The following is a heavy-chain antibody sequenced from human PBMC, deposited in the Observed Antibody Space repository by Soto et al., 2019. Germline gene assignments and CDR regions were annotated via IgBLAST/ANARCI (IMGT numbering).Heavy chain of an antibody. CDR3: ARGIFGVVTLVGVWFDP. V-gene: IGHV1-8*01. J-gene: IGHJ5*02. Sequence: ASVKVSCKASGYTFTSYDINWLRQATGQGLEWMGWMNPNSGNTGYAQKFQGRVTMTRNTSISTAYMELSSLRSEDTAVYYCARGIFGVVTLVGVWFDPWGQGTLVTVSS. CDR2: MNPNSGNT. D-gene: IGHD3-3*01. CDR1: GYTFTSYD.